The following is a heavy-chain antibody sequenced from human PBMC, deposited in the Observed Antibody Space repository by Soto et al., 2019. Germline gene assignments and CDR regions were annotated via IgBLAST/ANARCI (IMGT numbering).Heavy chain of an antibody. J-gene: IGHJ6*02. CDR1: GFTFSSYD. CDR3: ARQNYVWVSYRSHNGMDV. Sequence: QVQLVESGGGVVQPERSLRLSCAASGFTFSSYDMHWVRQAPGKGLEWVAVISSDGTNKYYAESVKGRFTISRDNSKNTLYLQMTSLGPEDTAVYYCARQNYVWVSYRSHNGMDVWGQGTTVTVSS. D-gene: IGHD3-16*02. CDR2: ISSDGTNK. V-gene: IGHV3-30*03.